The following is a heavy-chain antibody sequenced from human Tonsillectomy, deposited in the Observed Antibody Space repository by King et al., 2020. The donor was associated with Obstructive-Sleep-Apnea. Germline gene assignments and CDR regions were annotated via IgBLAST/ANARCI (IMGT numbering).Heavy chain of an antibody. D-gene: IGHD3-22*01. CDR2: IHHSGST. J-gene: IGHJ6*02. CDR3: ARDRDVYYYDTSGAKYGMDV. CDR1: GYSISGGYY. Sequence: VQLQESGPGLLKPSETLSLTCTVSGYSISGGYYWGWIRQPPGKGLEWIGSIHHSGSTNYKPSLKSRVTISIDTSKNQFSLRLISVTAADTAVYYCARDRDVYYYDTSGAKYGMDVWGQGTTVTVSS. V-gene: IGHV4-38-2*02.